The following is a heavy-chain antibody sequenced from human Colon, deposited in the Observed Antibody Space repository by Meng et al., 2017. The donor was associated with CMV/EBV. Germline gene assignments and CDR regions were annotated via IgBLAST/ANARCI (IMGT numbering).Heavy chain of an antibody. V-gene: IGHV1-2*02. D-gene: IGHD2-21*01. CDR2: INPDGSGI. CDR3: ARGGRSGRLWGFDY. CDR1: GYTFTGHY. J-gene: IGHJ4*02. Sequence: ASVKVSCKASGYTFTGHYIHWLRQAPAQGLEWMGWINPDGSGINYAQKFQGRVTMTRDTSISTAYMELSRLRSDDTAVYYCARGGRSGRLWGFDYWGQGTLVTVSS.